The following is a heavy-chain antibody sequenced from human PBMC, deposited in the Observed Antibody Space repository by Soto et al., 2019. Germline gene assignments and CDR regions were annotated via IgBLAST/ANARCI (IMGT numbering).Heavy chain of an antibody. CDR2: ISGSGGST. V-gene: IGHV3-23*01. CDR3: AKDLETLWGTTAGFDP. J-gene: IGHJ5*02. Sequence: EVQLLESGGGLVQPGGSLRLSCAASGFTFSSYAMSWVRQAPGKGLEWVSAISGSGGSTYYADSVKGRFTISRDNSKNTLYLQMNSLRAEDTAVYYCAKDLETLWGTTAGFDPWGQGTLVTVSS. D-gene: IGHD2-21*01. CDR1: GFTFSSYA.